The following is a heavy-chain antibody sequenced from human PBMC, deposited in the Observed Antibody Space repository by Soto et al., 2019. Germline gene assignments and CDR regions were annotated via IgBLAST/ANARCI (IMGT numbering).Heavy chain of an antibody. CDR2: TYYRSKWYN. V-gene: IGHV6-1*01. CDR1: GDSVSSNSAA. CDR3: VRGSSDYIWGSYRSSAFDI. Sequence: PSQTLSLTCAISGDSVSSNSAAWNCIRQSPSRGLEWLGRTYYRSKWYNDYAVSVKSRITINPDTSKNQFSLQLNSVTPEDTAVYYCVRGSSDYIWGSYRSSAFDIWGQGTMVTVSS. J-gene: IGHJ3*02. D-gene: IGHD3-16*02.